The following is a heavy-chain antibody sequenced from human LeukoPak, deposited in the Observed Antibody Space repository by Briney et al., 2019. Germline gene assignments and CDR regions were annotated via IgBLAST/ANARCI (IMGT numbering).Heavy chain of an antibody. Sequence: GSLRLSCAASGFTFSNYGLSWVRQAPGKGLEWIGYIYYSGSTNYNPSLKSRVTISVDTSKNQFSLKLSSVTAADTAVYYCARHLSIAAAQHRGWFDPWGQGTLVTVSS. D-gene: IGHD6-13*01. CDR1: GFTFSNYG. CDR2: IYYSGST. V-gene: IGHV4-59*13. CDR3: ARHLSIAAAQHRGWFDP. J-gene: IGHJ5*02.